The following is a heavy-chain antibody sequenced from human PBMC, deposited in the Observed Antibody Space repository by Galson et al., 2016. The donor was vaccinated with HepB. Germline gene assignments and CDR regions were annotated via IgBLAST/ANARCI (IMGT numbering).Heavy chain of an antibody. CDR3: ARRMATITSFDY. Sequence: SLRLSCAASGFTFSSYWMHWVRQAPGKGLVWVSRINSDGSSTSYADSVKGRFTISRDNAKNTLYLQMNSLRAEDTAAYYCARRMATITSFDYWGQGTLVTVSS. CDR2: INSDGSST. J-gene: IGHJ4*02. D-gene: IGHD5-24*01. V-gene: IGHV3-74*01. CDR1: GFTFSSYW.